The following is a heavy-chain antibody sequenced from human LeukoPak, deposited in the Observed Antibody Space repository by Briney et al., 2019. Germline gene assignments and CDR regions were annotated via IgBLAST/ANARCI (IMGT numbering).Heavy chain of an antibody. J-gene: IGHJ4*02. CDR3: ARVCSKGGEMANFDY. D-gene: IGHD5-24*01. CDR2: IWYDGSNK. CDR1: GFTFSSYG. V-gene: IGHV3-33*01. Sequence: GGALRLSCAASGFTFSSYGMHWVRQAPGKGLEWVAVIWYDGSNKYYADSVKGRFTISRDNSKNTLYLQMNSLRAEETDVYYCARVCSKGGEMANFDYWGQGTLVTASS.